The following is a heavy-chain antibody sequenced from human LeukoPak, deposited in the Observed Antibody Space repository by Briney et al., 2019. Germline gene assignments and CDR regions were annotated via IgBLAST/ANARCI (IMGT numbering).Heavy chain of an antibody. Sequence: SETLSLTCAVYGGSFSGYYWSWIRQPPGKGLEWIGEINHSGSTNYNPSLKSRVTISVDTSKNQFSLKLSSVTAADTAVYYCARGYCSGGSCYPSRYFGYRGQGTLVTVSS. D-gene: IGHD2-15*01. V-gene: IGHV4-34*01. CDR1: GGSFSGYY. CDR2: INHSGST. J-gene: IGHJ4*02. CDR3: ARGYCSGGSCYPSRYFGY.